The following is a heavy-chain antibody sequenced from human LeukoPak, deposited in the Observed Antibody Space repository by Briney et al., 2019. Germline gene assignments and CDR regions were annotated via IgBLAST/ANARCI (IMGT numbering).Heavy chain of an antibody. CDR3: ARDLAVAAPWYAFDI. CDR1: GGSISSYY. V-gene: IGHV4-59*01. Sequence: PSETLSLTCTVSGGSISSYYWSWIRQPPGKGLEWIGYIYYSGSPNYNPSLKSRVTISVDTSKNQFSLKLSSVTAADTAVYYCARDLAVAAPWYAFDIWGQGTMVTVSS. D-gene: IGHD6-19*01. CDR2: IYYSGSP. J-gene: IGHJ3*02.